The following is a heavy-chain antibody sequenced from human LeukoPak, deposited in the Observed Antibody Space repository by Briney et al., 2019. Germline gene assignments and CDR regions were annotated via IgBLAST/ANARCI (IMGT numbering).Heavy chain of an antibody. CDR1: GGSISIYY. Sequence: SETLSLTCTVSGGSISIYYWSWIRQPAGKGLEWIGRIYTSGSTNYNPSLKSRVTMSVDTSKNQFSLKLSSVTAADTAVYYCARDRITMVWANWFDPWGQGTLVTVSS. D-gene: IGHD3-10*01. V-gene: IGHV4-4*07. CDR2: IYTSGST. J-gene: IGHJ5*02. CDR3: ARDRITMVWANWFDP.